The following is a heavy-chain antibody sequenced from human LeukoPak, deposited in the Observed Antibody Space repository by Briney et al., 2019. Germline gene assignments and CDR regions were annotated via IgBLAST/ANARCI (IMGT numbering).Heavy chain of an antibody. J-gene: IGHJ4*02. D-gene: IGHD4-23*01. CDR1: TSSSRHN. CDR3: ASLDGGYSEAVGH. CDR2: IYYTGST. Sequence: SETLSLTCTISTSSSRHNWSWLRQPPGKGLEWIGIIYYTGSTKYNPSLKSRVTISMDTSTSKFSLKLTCLTAADTAVYYCASLDGGYSEAVGHCGQGTLVTVSS. V-gene: IGHV4-59*11.